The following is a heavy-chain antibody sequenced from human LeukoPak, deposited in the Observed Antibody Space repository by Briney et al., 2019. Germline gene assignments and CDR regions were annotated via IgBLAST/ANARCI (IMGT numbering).Heavy chain of an antibody. V-gene: IGHV3-53*01. D-gene: IGHD6-19*01. CDR2: IYGGGST. CDR3: ASWPGGWYGEDS. J-gene: IGHJ4*02. Sequence: GGSLRLSCAASGFTFSAYGMSWVRQSPRKGLEWVSVIYGGGSTYYADSVKGRFTISRDTSKNTLYLQMNSLRAEDTAVYYCASWPGGWYGEDSWGQGTLVTVSS. CDR1: GFTFSAYG.